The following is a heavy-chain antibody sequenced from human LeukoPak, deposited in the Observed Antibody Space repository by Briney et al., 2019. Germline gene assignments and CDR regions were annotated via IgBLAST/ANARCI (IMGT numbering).Heavy chain of an antibody. CDR1: GGSFSGYY. V-gene: IGHV4-34*01. CDR2: INHSGST. CDR3: ARPTYGDYVYGDAFDI. D-gene: IGHD4-17*01. Sequence: SGTLSLACAVYGGSFSGYYWSWIRQPPGKGLEWIGEINHSGSTNYNPSLKSRVTISVDTSKNQFSLKLSSVTAADTAVYYCARPTYGDYVYGDAFDIWGQGTMVTVSS. J-gene: IGHJ3*02.